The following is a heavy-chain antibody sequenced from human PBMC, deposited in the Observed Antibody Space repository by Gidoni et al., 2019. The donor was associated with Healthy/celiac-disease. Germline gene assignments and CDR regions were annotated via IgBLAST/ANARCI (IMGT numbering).Heavy chain of an antibody. CDR3: ARGIAARLYYYGMDV. D-gene: IGHD6-6*01. J-gene: IGHJ6*02. Sequence: QVQLQQWGAGLLKPSETLSLTCAVYGGSFSGYYWSWIRQPPGKGLEWIGEINHSGSTNYNPSLKSRVTISVDTSKNQFSLKLSSVTAADTAVYYCARGIAARLYYYGMDVWGQGTTVTVSS. V-gene: IGHV4-34*01. CDR1: GGSFSGYY. CDR2: INHSGST.